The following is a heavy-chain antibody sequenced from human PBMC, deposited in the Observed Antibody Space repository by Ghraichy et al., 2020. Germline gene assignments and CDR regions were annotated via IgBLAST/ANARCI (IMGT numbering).Heavy chain of an antibody. D-gene: IGHD3-3*01. V-gene: IGHV3-48*01. CDR3: ARDLPAYYDFWSGYLSHFDY. CDR1: GFTFSSYS. Sequence: GGSLRLSCAASGFTFSSYSMNWVRQAPGKGLEWVSYISSSSSTIYYADSVKGRFTISRDNAKNSLYLQMNSLRAEDTAVYYCARDLPAYYDFWSGYLSHFDYWGQGTLVTVSS. J-gene: IGHJ4*02. CDR2: ISSSSSTI.